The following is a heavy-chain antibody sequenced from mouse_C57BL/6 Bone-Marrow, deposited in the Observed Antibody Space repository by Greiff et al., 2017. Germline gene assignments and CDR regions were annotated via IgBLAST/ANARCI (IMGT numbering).Heavy chain of an antibody. CDR2: IWSGGST. D-gene: IGHD1-1*01. CDR3: ARRGYGSSYWFAY. J-gene: IGHJ3*01. V-gene: IGHV2-2*01. CDR1: GFSLTSYG. Sequence: VMLVESGPGLVQPSQSLSITCTVSGFSLTSYGVHWVRQSPGKGLEWLGVIWSGGSTDYNAAFISRLSISKDNSKSQVFFKMNSLQADDTAIYYCARRGYGSSYWFAYWGQGTLVTVSA.